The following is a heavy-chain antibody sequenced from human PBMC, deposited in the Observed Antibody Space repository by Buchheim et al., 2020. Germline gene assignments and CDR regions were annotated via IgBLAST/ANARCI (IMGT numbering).Heavy chain of an antibody. Sequence: QLQLQESGPGLVKPSETLSLTCTVSGGSISSSSYYWGWIRQPPGKGLEWIGSIYYSGSTYYNPSLKSRVTISVDTSKNQFSLKLSSVTAADTAVYYCAILPAAEPNYYYYYIDVWGKGTT. CDR1: GGSISSSSYY. CDR2: IYYSGST. CDR3: AILPAAEPNYYYYYIDV. V-gene: IGHV4-39*01. D-gene: IGHD2-2*01. J-gene: IGHJ6*03.